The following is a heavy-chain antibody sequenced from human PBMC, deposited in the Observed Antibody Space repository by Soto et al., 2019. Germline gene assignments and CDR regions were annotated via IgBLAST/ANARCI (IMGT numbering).Heavy chain of an antibody. D-gene: IGHD3-10*01. Sequence: QVQLVESGGGVVQPGRSLRLSCAASGFSFSRYGMHWVRQAPGKGLEWVAVIWFDGSNKYYADSVKGRFTISRDNPKNKLCLQMNSLRAEDTAVYYCTRANYGSGSNYYYGLDVWGQGTTVTVTS. CDR1: GFSFSRYG. V-gene: IGHV3-33*01. J-gene: IGHJ6*02. CDR3: TRANYGSGSNYYYGLDV. CDR2: IWFDGSNK.